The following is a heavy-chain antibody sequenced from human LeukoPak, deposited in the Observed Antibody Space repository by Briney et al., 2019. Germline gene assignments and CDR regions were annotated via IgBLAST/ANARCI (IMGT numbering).Heavy chain of an antibody. J-gene: IGHJ4*02. CDR1: GFTFSMYW. CDR2: IKQDGSEK. Sequence: GALRLSCAASGFTFSMYWMSWVRQAPGKGLEWVPNIKQDGSEKYYVDSVKGRYTISRDNAKNSLYLQMNSLRAEDTAVYYCARDERIGSWRVSYFDYWGQGTLVTVSS. V-gene: IGHV3-7*01. CDR3: ARDERIGSWRVSYFDY. D-gene: IGHD6-13*01.